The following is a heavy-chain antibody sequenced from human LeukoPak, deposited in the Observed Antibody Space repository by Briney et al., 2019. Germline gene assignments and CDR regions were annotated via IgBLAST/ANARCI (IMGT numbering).Heavy chain of an antibody. V-gene: IGHV3-15*01. J-gene: IGHJ4*02. CDR2: IQRKTDGGTT. D-gene: IGHD1-1*01. Sequence: GPSLRLSCAASGFTFSNAWMSWVRQAPGKWREWLGRIQRKTDGGTTDYSTPVKGRFPMSRDDSKTTLYLQMNSLKTEDTALYYCCTDLLDYWGQGTLVTVSS. CDR1: GFTFSNAW. CDR3: CTDLLDY.